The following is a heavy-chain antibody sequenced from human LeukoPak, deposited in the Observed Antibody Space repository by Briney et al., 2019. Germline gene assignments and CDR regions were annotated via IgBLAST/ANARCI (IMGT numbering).Heavy chain of an antibody. V-gene: IGHV4-61*02. J-gene: IGHJ4*02. CDR1: GGSISSPLYF. CDR3: ARGLGPTDCDSSGYPYYFDY. CDR2: IYSSGST. Sequence: SQTLSLTCTVSGGSISSPLYFWSWIRQPAGKGLEWIGRIYSSGSTTYNPSLENRVSMSVDTSKNQFSLMLSSVTAADTAVYYCARGLGPTDCDSSGYPYYFDYWGQGTLVTVSS. D-gene: IGHD3-22*01.